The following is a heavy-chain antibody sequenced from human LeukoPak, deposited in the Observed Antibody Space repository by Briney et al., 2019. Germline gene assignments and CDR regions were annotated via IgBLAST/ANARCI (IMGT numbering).Heavy chain of an antibody. D-gene: IGHD2-21*02. Sequence: SQTLSLTCAISGDSVSSSSVAWNWIRQSPSRGLEWLGRTYYRSKWYNHYAVSVESRITINPDTSKNQFSLQLTSVTPEDAAVYYCARQTAYFDSWGQGTLVTVSS. CDR2: TYYRSKWYN. CDR1: GDSVSSSSVA. CDR3: ARQTAYFDS. J-gene: IGHJ4*02. V-gene: IGHV6-1*01.